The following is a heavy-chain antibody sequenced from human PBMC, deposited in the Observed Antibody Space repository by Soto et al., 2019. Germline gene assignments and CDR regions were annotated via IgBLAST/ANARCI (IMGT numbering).Heavy chain of an antibody. V-gene: IGHV4-34*01. CDR2: INHSGST. J-gene: IGHJ4*02. D-gene: IGHD3-3*01. CDR3: ARGPAYYDFWSGYYLFDY. CDR1: GGSFSGYY. Sequence: PSETLSLTCAVYGGSFSGYYWSWIRQPPGKGREWIGEINHSGSTNYNPSLKSRVTISVDTSKNQFSLKLSSVTAADTAVYYCARGPAYYDFWSGYYLFDYWGQGTRVTVS.